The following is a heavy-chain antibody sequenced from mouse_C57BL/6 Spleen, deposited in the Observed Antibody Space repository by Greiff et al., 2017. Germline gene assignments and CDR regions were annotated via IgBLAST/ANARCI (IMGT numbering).Heavy chain of an antibody. CDR2: IDPSDSET. D-gene: IGHD2-2*01. Sequence: QVQLQQPGAELVRPGSSVKQSCKASGYTFTSYWMHWVKQRPIQGLEWIGNIDPSDSETHYTQKFKDKATLTVDKSSSTAYMQLSSLTSEDSAVYYCARWFSYAMDYWGQGTSVTVSS. V-gene: IGHV1-52*01. CDR1: GYTFTSYW. CDR3: ARWFSYAMDY. J-gene: IGHJ4*01.